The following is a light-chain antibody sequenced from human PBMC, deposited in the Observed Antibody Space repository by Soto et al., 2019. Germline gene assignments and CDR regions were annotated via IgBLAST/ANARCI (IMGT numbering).Light chain of an antibody. CDR3: PHHNSYSAG. J-gene: IGKJ1*01. V-gene: IGKV1-5*03. Sequence: CAAVGGSRIIKKRASESISSWLAWYQQKLGKAPKLLIYKASSLESGVPSRFSGSGSGTEFTITISSLQLHDFDTYYTPHHNSYSAGLGQGTKVDIK. CDR2: KAS. CDR1: ESISSW.